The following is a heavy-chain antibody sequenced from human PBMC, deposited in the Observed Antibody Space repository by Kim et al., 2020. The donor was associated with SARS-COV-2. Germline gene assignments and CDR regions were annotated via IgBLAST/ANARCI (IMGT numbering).Heavy chain of an antibody. CDR2: LYSGGST. J-gene: IGHJ4*01. CDR3: ARDRAYCTNGVCYCGVDY. D-gene: IGHD2-8*01. CDR1: GFTVSSNY. Sequence: GGSLRLSCAASGFTVSSNYMSWVRQAPGKGLEWVSVLYSGGSTYYAASVKGRFTTSRDNSNNTPYLQMNSLRADDTAAYYCARDRAYCTNGVCYCGVDY. V-gene: IGHV3-66*01.